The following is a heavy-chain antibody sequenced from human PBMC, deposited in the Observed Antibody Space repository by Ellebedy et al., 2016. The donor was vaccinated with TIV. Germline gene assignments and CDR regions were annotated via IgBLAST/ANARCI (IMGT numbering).Heavy chain of an antibody. J-gene: IGHJ6*02. D-gene: IGHD2-15*01. CDR3: AQTSKGYCSGGSCYHMDV. Sequence: SGPTLVXPTQTLTLTCTFSGFSLSTSGMRVSWIRQPPGKALEWLARIGWDDDKFYSTSLKTRLTISKDTSKNQVVLTMTNMDPVDTATYYCAQTSKGYCSGGSCYHMDVWGQGTTVTVSS. V-gene: IGHV2-70*04. CDR2: IGWDDDK. CDR1: GFSLSTSGMR.